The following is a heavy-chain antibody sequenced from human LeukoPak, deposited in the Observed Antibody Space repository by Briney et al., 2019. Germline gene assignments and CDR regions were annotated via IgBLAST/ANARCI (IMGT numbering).Heavy chain of an antibody. Sequence: SGTLSLTCAVSGGSISSTSWYSWVRQPPGKGLEWIGEIYHSGRTNYKASLKSRVTISLDKSKNQFSLKLTSVTAADTAVYYCARDLFPSPGWFDPWGQGTLVTVSS. V-gene: IGHV4-4*02. D-gene: IGHD3-10*01. CDR3: ARDLFPSPGWFDP. CDR2: IYHSGRT. J-gene: IGHJ5*02. CDR1: GGSISSTSW.